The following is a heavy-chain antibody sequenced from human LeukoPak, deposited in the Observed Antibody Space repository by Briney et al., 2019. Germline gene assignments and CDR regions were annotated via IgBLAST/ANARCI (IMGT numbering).Heavy chain of an antibody. CDR3: ARDGGAAALGAFDI. V-gene: IGHV4-39*07. Sequence: PSETLSLTRTVSGGSISSSSYYWGWIRQPPGKGLEWIGSIYYSGSTNYNPSLKSRVTISVDTSKNQFSLKLSSVTAADTAVYYCARDGGAAALGAFDIWGQGTMVTVSS. J-gene: IGHJ3*02. CDR2: IYYSGST. D-gene: IGHD6-13*01. CDR1: GGSISSSSYY.